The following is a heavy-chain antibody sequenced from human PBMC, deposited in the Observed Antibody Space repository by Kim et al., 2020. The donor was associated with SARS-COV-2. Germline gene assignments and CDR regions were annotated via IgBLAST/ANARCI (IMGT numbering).Heavy chain of an antibody. V-gene: IGHV5-51*01. Sequence: ESLKISCKGSGYSFTSYWIGWVRQMPGKGLEWMGIIYPGDSDTRYSPSFQGQVTISADKSISTAYLQWSSLKASDTAMYYFARLLFDSIAAAGSGADYYYYYGMDVWGQGTTVTVSS. CDR1: GYSFTSYW. CDR3: ARLLFDSIAAAGSGADYYYYYGMDV. CDR2: IYPGDSDT. D-gene: IGHD6-13*01. J-gene: IGHJ6*02.